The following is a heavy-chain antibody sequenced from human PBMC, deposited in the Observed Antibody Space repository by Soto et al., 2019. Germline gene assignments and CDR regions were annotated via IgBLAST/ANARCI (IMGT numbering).Heavy chain of an antibody. Sequence: EVQMVESGGGLVQPGGSLRLSCAASGLTFSSYWMHWVRQVPGKGLVWVSRINSDGSRTSYADSVKGRFTISRDNAKNTLYLQMNSLRAEDTAVYYCAVAVAGPTAIGYWGQVPLVTVSS. D-gene: IGHD6-19*01. CDR3: AVAVAGPTAIGY. CDR2: INSDGSRT. CDR1: GLTFSSYW. V-gene: IGHV3-74*01. J-gene: IGHJ4*02.